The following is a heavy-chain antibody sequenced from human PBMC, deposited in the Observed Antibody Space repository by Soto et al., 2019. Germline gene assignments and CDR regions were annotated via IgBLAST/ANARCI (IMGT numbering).Heavy chain of an antibody. CDR2: IYYSGST. Sequence: SETLSLSYTVSGGSMRSYYWSWIRQPQGKGLEWIGYIYYSGSTNYNPSLKSRVTFSLDTSNTQFSLYLSSVTSAYTAFFYFSRLGVYYQSLDPWRQGTLVTVSS. D-gene: IGHD3-22*01. V-gene: IGHV4-59*08. CDR3: SRLGVYYQSLDP. CDR1: GGSMRSYY. J-gene: IGHJ5*02.